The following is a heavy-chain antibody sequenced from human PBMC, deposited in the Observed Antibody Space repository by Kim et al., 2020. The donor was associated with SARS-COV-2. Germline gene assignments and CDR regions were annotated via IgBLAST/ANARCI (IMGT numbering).Heavy chain of an antibody. CDR2: ISWNSGSI. CDR1: GFTFDDYA. D-gene: IGHD1-26*01. Sequence: GGSLRLSCAASGFTFDDYAMHWVRQAPGKGLEWVSGISWNSGSIGYADSVKGRFTISRDNAKNSLYLQMNSLRAEDTALYYCAKDIWPGEHYYYYGMDVWGQGTTVTVSS. J-gene: IGHJ6*02. V-gene: IGHV3-9*01. CDR3: AKDIWPGEHYYYYGMDV.